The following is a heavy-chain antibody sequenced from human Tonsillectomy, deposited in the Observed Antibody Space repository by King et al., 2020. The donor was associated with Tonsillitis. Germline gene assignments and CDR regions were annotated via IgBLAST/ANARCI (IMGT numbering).Heavy chain of an antibody. D-gene: IGHD2-8*01. Sequence: VQLVESGGGLVKPGGSLRLSFAASGFTFHSYSMNWVRQSPGQELEWVSSITSTIIDIYDAYLLKVRFIISRDNAKNALYLQMNSLRAEDTAVYYFARDPRYCTKGVCYKYFDYWGQGTLVTVSS. CDR3: ARDPRYCTKGVCYKYFDY. J-gene: IGHJ4*02. V-gene: IGHV3-21*01. CDR1: GFTFHSYS. CDR2: ITSTIIDI.